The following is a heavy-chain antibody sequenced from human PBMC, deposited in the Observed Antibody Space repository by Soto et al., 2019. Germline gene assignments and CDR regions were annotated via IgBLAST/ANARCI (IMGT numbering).Heavy chain of an antibody. CDR2: ISAYNGNT. CDR1: GYTFTSYG. CDR3: ARSPPTDFPFDY. J-gene: IGHJ4*02. Sequence: ASVKVSCKASGYTFTSYGISWVRQAPGQGLEWMGWISAYNGNTNYAQKLQGRVTMTTDTXTSTAYMELRSLRSDDTAVYYCARSPPTDFPFDYWGQVTPVFVSS. V-gene: IGHV1-18*04. D-gene: IGHD3-3*01.